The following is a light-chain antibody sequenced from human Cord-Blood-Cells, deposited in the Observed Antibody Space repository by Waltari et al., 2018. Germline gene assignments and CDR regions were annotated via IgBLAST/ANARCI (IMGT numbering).Light chain of an antibody. V-gene: IGLV2-8*01. CDR3: SSYAGSNNYV. CDR1: SSDVGGYNY. CDR2: EVS. Sequence: QSALTQPPSASGSPGQSVTISCPGTSSDVGGYNYVSWYQQHPGKAPKLMIYEVSKRASGVPDRFSGSKSGDTASLTVSGLQAEDEADYYCSSYAGSNNYVFGTGTKVTVL. J-gene: IGLJ1*01.